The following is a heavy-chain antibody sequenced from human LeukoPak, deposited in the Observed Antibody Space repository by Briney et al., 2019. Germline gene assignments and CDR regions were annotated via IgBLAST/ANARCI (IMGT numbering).Heavy chain of an antibody. CDR3: ARDAATRGFDY. CDR1: GGTFISYA. V-gene: IGHV1-69*04. D-gene: IGHD6-25*01. CDR2: IIPILGIA. Sequence: SVKVSCKASGGTFISYAISWVRQAPGQGLEWMGRIIPILGIANYAQKFQGRVTITADKSTSTAYMELSSLRSEDTAVYYCARDAATRGFDYWGQGTLVTVSS. J-gene: IGHJ4*02.